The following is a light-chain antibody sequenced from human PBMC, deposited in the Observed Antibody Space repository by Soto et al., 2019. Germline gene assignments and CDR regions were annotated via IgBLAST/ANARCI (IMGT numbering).Light chain of an antibody. CDR2: AAS. V-gene: IGKV1-17*03. Sequence: DIQMTQSPSAMSASVGDRVTITCRASQGIDNYLAWFQQKPGKVPQRLIYAASTLQSGVPSRFSGSGSGTEFTLIINSLQPDDVATYYCQKYDSAPFTFGPGSKVNLK. J-gene: IGKJ3*01. CDR1: QGIDNY. CDR3: QKYDSAPFT.